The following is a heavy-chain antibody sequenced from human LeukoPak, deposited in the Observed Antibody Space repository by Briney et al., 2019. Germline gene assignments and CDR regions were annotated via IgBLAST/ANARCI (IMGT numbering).Heavy chain of an antibody. CDR3: AKERSYDFWSGYSNYYYYYCMDV. Sequence: PGGSLRLSCAASGFTFSSYGMHWVRQAPGKGLEWVAVISYDGSNKYYADSVKGRFTISRDNSKNTLYLQMNSLRAEDTAVYYCAKERSYDFWSGYSNYYYYYCMDVWGQGTTVTVSS. CDR1: GFTFSSYG. V-gene: IGHV3-30*18. J-gene: IGHJ6*02. CDR2: ISYDGSNK. D-gene: IGHD3-3*01.